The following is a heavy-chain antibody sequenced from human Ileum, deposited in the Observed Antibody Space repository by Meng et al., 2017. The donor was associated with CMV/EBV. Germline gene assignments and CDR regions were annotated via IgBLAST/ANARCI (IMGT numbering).Heavy chain of an antibody. Sequence: GESLKISCTASGYSFTSYWIGWVRQMPGKGLEWMGIIYPGVSDTRYNPSFQGQVTISADKSISTAYLQWSSLKASDTAMYYCATSRDDYGGNPYDYWGQGTLVTVSS. V-gene: IGHV5-51*01. CDR2: IYPGVSDT. CDR1: GYSFTSYW. D-gene: IGHD4-23*01. J-gene: IGHJ4*02. CDR3: ATSRDDYGGNPYDY.